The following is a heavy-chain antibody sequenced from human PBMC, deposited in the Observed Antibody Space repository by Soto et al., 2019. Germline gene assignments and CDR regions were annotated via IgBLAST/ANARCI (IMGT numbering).Heavy chain of an antibody. V-gene: IGHV1-24*01. D-gene: IGHD6-19*01. CDR1: GYTLTELS. CDR2: FDPANDET. J-gene: IGHJ4*02. Sequence: ASVKVSCTVSGYTLTELSIHWVRQAPGKGLEWMGNFDPANDETIFAQKFQGRVTMTEDTSTDTAYMELSSLRSEDTAVYYCATMPLIIVVAGRLDYWGQGTLVTVSS. CDR3: ATMPLIIVVAGRLDY.